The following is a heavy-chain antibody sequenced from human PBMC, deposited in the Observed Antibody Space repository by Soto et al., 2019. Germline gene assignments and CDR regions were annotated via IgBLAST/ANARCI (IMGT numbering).Heavy chain of an antibody. D-gene: IGHD3-9*01. CDR1: GGSISSYY. J-gene: IGHJ4*02. V-gene: IGHV4-59*08. CDR3: ARRISSSLDFAWLSEFDS. CDR2: IFYSGST. Sequence: PSETLSLTCTVSGGSISSYYWSWIRQPPGKGLEWIGYIFYSGSTNYNPSLKSRVTISVDTSKNQFSLKLSSVTAADTAVYYCARRISSSLDFAWLSEFDSWGQGDPLTVSS.